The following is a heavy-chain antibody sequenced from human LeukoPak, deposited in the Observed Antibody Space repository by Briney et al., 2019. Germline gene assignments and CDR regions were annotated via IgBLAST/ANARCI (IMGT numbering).Heavy chain of an antibody. CDR3: ARGSAAAGTISF. Sequence: SETLSLTCTVSGASLGGYYWSWIRQPPGKRLEWIGYMYYTGTTNYIPSLKSRVIISVDNSKNQFSLKLSSVTAADTAVYYCARGSAAAGTISFWGQGTLVTVSS. J-gene: IGHJ4*02. V-gene: IGHV4-59*13. D-gene: IGHD6-13*01. CDR1: GASLGGYY. CDR2: MYYTGTT.